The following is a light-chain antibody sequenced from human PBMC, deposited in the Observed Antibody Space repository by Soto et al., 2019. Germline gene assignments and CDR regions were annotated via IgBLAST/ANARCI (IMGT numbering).Light chain of an antibody. CDR3: QQYGSSPYT. J-gene: IGKJ5*01. V-gene: IGKV3-20*01. Sequence: EIVLTQSPGSLSLSPGERATLSCRASQSVYFSYLAWYQQKSGQAPRLLIHGAISRAAGIPDRFSGSDSGKKFNLLIKRVTPEESAVYYCQQYGSSPYTFGRGTRLEI. CDR2: GAI. CDR1: QSVYFSY.